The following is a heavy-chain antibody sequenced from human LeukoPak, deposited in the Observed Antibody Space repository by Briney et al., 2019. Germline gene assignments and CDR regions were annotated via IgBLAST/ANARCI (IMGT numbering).Heavy chain of an antibody. J-gene: IGHJ6*04. V-gene: IGHV5-51*01. Sequence: GESLKISCKGSGYTFTTYWVAWVRQMPGKGLEWMGVIHPHDSDIRYSPSFQGQVTISADWSISTAFLQWSSLKASDTALYFCARSDNWNYAMNVWGRGTTVTVSS. D-gene: IGHD1-20*01. CDR2: IHPHDSDI. CDR1: GYTFTTYW. CDR3: ARSDNWNYAMNV.